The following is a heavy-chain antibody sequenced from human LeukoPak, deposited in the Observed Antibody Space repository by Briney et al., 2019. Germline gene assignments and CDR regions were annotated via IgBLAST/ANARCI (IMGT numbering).Heavy chain of an antibody. V-gene: IGHV3-9*01. CDR2: ISWNSGSI. Sequence: GGSLRLSCAASGLTFDDYAMHWVRQAPGKGLEWVSGISWNSGSIGYADSVKGRFTISRDNAKNSLYLQMNSLRAEDTALYYCATTVTQYYYYGMDVWGQGTTVTVSS. J-gene: IGHJ6*02. D-gene: IGHD4-11*01. CDR3: ATTVTQYYYYGMDV. CDR1: GLTFDDYA.